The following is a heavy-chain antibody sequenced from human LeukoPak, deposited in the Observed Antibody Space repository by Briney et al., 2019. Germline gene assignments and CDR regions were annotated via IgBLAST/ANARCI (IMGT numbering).Heavy chain of an antibody. CDR1: GFTFSNYW. CDR2: IYVDGRTT. V-gene: IGHV3-74*01. Sequence: GGSLRLSCVASGFTFSNYWMHWVRQPPGKGLVWVSRIYVDGRTTNYADSVKGRLTISRDNAKNTVYLEMNSLSVEDTATYYCIRDFRSADLWGQGTLVTVTS. J-gene: IGHJ5*02. CDR3: IRDFRSADL.